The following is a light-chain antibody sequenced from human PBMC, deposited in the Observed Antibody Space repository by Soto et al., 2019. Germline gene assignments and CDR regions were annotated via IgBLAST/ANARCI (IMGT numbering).Light chain of an antibody. CDR3: QQYTDWPTT. Sequence: EIVLTQSPGTLSLSPGERATLSCRASQSVSSSYLAWYQQRPGQAPRLLIYDASTRATGVPARFSGGGSGTDFTLTVTSLQSEDFGIYYCQQYTDWPTTFGQGTKVDIK. CDR2: DAS. CDR1: QSVSSSY. V-gene: IGKV3-15*01. J-gene: IGKJ1*01.